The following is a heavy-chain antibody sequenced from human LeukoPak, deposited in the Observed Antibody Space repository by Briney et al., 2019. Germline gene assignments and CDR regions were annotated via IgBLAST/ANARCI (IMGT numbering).Heavy chain of an antibody. CDR1: GFSFRSYA. CDR2: ISAGGLST. V-gene: IGHV3-23*01. J-gene: IGHJ4*02. CDR3: AKGVTSHSSSLLDY. D-gene: IGHD6-6*01. Sequence: GGSLRLSCAASGFSFRSYAMSWVRQAPGKGLEWVSGISAGGLSTYYADSVKGRVTISRDISKSTLYLQMSSLRAEDTAVYYCAKGVTSHSSSLLDYWGQGTLVTVSS.